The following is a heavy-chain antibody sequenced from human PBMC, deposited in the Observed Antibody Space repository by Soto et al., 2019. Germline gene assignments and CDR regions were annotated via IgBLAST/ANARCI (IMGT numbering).Heavy chain of an antibody. J-gene: IGHJ4*02. V-gene: IGHV4-59*01. CDR3: ARMRGLGEISPYLDY. CDR2: IYYSGRT. Sequence: QVQLQESGPGLVKPSETLSLTCSISGGSISDYQWNWIRQPPGKGLEWIGYIYYSGRTNYNPSLKSRLTISLDTSTRQCSLRLRSVTAADTAVYYCARMRGLGEISPYLDYWGLGALVTVSS. D-gene: IGHD3-16*01. CDR1: GGSISDYQ.